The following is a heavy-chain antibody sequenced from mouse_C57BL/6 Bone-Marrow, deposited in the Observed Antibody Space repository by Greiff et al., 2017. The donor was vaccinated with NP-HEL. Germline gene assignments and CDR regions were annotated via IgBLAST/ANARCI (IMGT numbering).Heavy chain of an antibody. CDR3: VRGDYFGSY. D-gene: IGHD1-1*01. CDR1: GFTFNTYA. V-gene: IGHV10-3*01. CDR2: IRSNSSNYAT. Sequence: EVKVVESGGGLVQPKGSLKLSCAASGFTFNTYAMHWVRQAPGKGLEWVARIRSNSSNYATYYADSVKDRFTISRDDSQSMLYLQMNNLKTEDTAMYYCVRGDYFGSYWGQGTLVTVSA. J-gene: IGHJ3*01.